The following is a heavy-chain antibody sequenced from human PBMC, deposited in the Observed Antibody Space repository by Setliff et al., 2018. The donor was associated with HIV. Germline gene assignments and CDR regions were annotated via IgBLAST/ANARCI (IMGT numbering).Heavy chain of an antibody. CDR3: ASDYLYYKLYNGSPVYCMDV. CDR1: GFTFRNYK. CDR2: ISIGSGGAI. Sequence: PGGSLRLSCAASGFTFRNYKFNWVRQAPGRGLDWVSSISIGSGGAIDYADSLQGRFTISRENSKNSLYLQMNSLRVEVTAVYYCASDYLYYKLYNGSPVYCMDVWGQGTTVTVSS. D-gene: IGHD3-10*01. V-gene: IGHV3-48*03. J-gene: IGHJ6*02.